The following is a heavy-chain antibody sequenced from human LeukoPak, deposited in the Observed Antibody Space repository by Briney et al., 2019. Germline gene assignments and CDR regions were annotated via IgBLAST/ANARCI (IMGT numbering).Heavy chain of an antibody. Sequence: PSETLSLTRTASGGSISSYYWTWIRQPPGKGLEWIGYIYYSGSTKYNPSLKSRVTISVDSSKNHFSLKLSSVTAADTAVYYCARAQVGIVGATEFAYWGQGTLVTVSS. CDR1: GGSISSYY. V-gene: IGHV4-59*08. CDR3: ARAQVGIVGATEFAY. D-gene: IGHD1-26*01. CDR2: IYYSGST. J-gene: IGHJ4*02.